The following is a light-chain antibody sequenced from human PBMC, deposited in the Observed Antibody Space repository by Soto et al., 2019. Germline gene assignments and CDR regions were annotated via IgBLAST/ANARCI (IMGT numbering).Light chain of an antibody. V-gene: IGKV3-15*01. CDR2: GAS. J-gene: IGKJ5*01. Sequence: IVMTQSPATLSVSPGERATLSCRASQTIDNKLAWYQQRPGQAPRLLIYGASIRATGIPARFSGSGSGTEFTLTISSLQSEDFAVYYCQQYNNGGITFGQGTRLEIK. CDR3: QQYNNGGIT. CDR1: QTIDNK.